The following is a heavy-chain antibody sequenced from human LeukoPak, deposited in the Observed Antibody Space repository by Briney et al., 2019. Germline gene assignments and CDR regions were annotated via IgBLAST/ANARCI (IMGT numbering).Heavy chain of an antibody. J-gene: IGHJ4*02. CDR2: INPNSGGT. CDR3: ARDRSGWYFD. V-gene: IGHV1-2*06. D-gene: IGHD6-19*01. Sequence: GASVKVSCKASGYTFTGYYMHWVRQAPGQGLERMGRINPNSGGTNYAQKFQGRGTMTRDTSISTAYMELSRLRSDDTAVYYRARDRSGWYFDWGQGTLVTVSS. CDR1: GYTFTGYY.